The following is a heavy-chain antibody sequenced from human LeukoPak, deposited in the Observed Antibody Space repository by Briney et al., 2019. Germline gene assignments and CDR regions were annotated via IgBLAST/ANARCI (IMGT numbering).Heavy chain of an antibody. CDR3: ARGTTYYFDY. CDR2: ISYDGSKQ. V-gene: IGHV3-30*04. J-gene: IGHJ4*02. CDR1: GFTFSSYA. D-gene: IGHD1-7*01. Sequence: GGALRLSCAASGFTFSSYAVHWVRQAPGKGLEWVAVISYDGSKQYYADSVKGRFTISRDNSKNTLYLQMNSLRAEDTAVFYCARGTTYYFDYWGQGTLVTVSS.